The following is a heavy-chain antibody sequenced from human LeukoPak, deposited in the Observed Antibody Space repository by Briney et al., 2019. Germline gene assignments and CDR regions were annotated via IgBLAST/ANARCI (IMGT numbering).Heavy chain of an antibody. Sequence: PGGSLRLSCAASGFTFSGSAMHWVRQAPGKGLEWVAFIRYDGSNKYYADSVKGRFTISRDNSKNTLYLQMNSLRAEDTAVYYCAKGKPYAAAGLTYFDYWGQGTLVTVSS. D-gene: IGHD6-13*01. V-gene: IGHV3-30*02. CDR1: GFTFSGSA. CDR3: AKGKPYAAAGLTYFDY. CDR2: IRYDGSNK. J-gene: IGHJ4*02.